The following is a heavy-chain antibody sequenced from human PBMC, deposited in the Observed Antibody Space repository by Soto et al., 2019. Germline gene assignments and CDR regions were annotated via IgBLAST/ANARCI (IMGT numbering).Heavy chain of an antibody. Sequence: SETLSLTCTVSGGSVSSGNYYWSWIRQPPGKGLEWIGYFYYTGSINYNPSLKSRVTIFIDASKNQFSLRLSSVTAADTAVYYCARSMFYSDGINYSPFEYWGQGTLVTVSS. CDR1: GGSVSSGNYY. V-gene: IGHV4-61*01. J-gene: IGHJ4*02. CDR3: ARSMFYSDGINYSPFEY. CDR2: FYYTGSI. D-gene: IGHD3-22*01.